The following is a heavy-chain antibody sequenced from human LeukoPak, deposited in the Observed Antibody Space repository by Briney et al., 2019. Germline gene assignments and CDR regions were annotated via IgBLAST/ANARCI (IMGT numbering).Heavy chain of an antibody. V-gene: IGHV1-24*01. CDR3: ATRPVAAAGFYYFDY. Sequence: ASVKVSCKVSGYILTELSMHWVRQAPGKGLEGMRGFDPEDGETIYAQKFQGRVTMTEDTSTDTAYMELSSLRSEDTAVYYCATRPVAAAGFYYFDYWGQGTLVTVSS. D-gene: IGHD6-13*01. CDR1: GYILTELS. CDR2: FDPEDGET. J-gene: IGHJ4*02.